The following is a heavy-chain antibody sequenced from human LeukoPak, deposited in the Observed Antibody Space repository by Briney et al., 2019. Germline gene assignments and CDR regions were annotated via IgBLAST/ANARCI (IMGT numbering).Heavy chain of an antibody. V-gene: IGHV1-2*02. CDR2: INSDTGGT. D-gene: IGHD4-17*01. CDR1: GYTFTGYY. CDR3: ARDTITVTTPYFDY. Sequence: EASVKVSCKASGYTFTGYYIHWVRQAPGQGLEWMGWINSDTGGTIYAQNFQGRVTMTRDTSTTTAYMELSSLKSDDTAFYYCARDTITVTTPYFDYWGQGTLVTVPS. J-gene: IGHJ4*02.